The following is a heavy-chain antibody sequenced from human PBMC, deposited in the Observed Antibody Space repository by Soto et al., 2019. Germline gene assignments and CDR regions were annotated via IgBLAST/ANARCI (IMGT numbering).Heavy chain of an antibody. CDR1: GGSVSSGSYY. V-gene: IGHV4-61*01. CDR3: AASRCSGGSCYSYYYGMDV. D-gene: IGHD2-15*01. J-gene: IGHJ6*02. CDR2: IYYSGST. Sequence: QVQLQESGPGLVKPSETLSLTCTVSGGSVSSGSYYWSWIRQPPGKGLEWIGYIYYSGSTNYNPSLKRRVTISVDTSKNQFSLKLSSVTAADTAVYYCAASRCSGGSCYSYYYGMDVWGQGTTVTVSS.